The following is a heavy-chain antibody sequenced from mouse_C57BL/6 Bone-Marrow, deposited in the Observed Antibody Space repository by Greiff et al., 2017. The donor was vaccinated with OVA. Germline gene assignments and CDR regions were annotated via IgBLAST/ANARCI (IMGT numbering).Heavy chain of an antibody. CDR2: ISSGGSYT. V-gene: IGHV5-6*01. J-gene: IGHJ3*01. CDR1: GFTFSSYG. Sequence: EVKLVESGGDLVKPGGSLKLSCAASGFTFSSYGMSWVRQTPDKRLEWVATISSGGSYTYYPDSVKGRFTISRDNAKNTLYLQMSSLKSEDTAMYYCARQGGVFAYWGQGTLVTVSA. CDR3: ARQGGVFAY.